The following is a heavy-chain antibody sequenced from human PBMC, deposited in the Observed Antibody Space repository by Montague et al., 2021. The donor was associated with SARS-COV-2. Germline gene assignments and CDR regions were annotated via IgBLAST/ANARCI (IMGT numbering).Heavy chain of an antibody. Sequence: SLRLSCAASGFTFSHYAMNLVRQAPGKGLEWVAFVSYDGDNKFYAESVKGRFSISRDKAKNTLNLEVHSLRPDDTAVYYCARGRGPETGYHFDYWGQGTLVTVSS. CDR2: VSYDGDNK. CDR3: ARGRGPETGYHFDY. J-gene: IGHJ4*02. CDR1: GFTFSHYA. V-gene: IGHV3-30-3*01. D-gene: IGHD3-9*01.